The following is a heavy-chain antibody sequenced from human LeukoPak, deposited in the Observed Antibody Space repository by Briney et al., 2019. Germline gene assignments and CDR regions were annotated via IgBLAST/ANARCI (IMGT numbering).Heavy chain of an antibody. CDR3: AREVRAAAYDY. Sequence: ASVKVSCKASGYTFTGYYMHWVRQAPGQGLEWMGIINPSGGSTSYAQKFQGRVTMTRDTSTSTVYMELSSLRSEDTAVYYCAREVRAAAYDYWGQGTLVTVSS. D-gene: IGHD6-13*01. J-gene: IGHJ4*02. CDR1: GYTFTGYY. V-gene: IGHV1-46*01. CDR2: INPSGGST.